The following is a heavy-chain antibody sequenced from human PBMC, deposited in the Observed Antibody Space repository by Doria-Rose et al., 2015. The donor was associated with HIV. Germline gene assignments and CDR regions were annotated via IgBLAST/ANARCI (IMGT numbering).Heavy chain of an antibody. CDR1: GVSLSSPGMG. D-gene: IGHD6-13*01. V-gene: IGHV2-26*01. CDR3: ARIKSSRWYHKYYFDF. Sequence: QVTLKESGPVLVKPTETLTLTCTVSGVSLSSPGMGVSWIRQPPGKALEWLANIFSDDERSYKTSLKSRLTISGGTSKSQVVLTVTDMDPVDTATYYCARIKSSRWYHKYYFDFWGQGTLVIVSA. CDR2: IFSDDER. J-gene: IGHJ4*02.